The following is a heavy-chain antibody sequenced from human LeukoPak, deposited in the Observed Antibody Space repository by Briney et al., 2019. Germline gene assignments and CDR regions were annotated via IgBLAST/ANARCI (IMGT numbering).Heavy chain of an antibody. CDR1: GFTFSSYW. V-gene: IGHV3-74*01. J-gene: IGHJ4*02. CDR3: ARHPTLYPD. D-gene: IGHD2-8*01. CDR2: INSDGSSP. Sequence: GGSLTLSCAPSGFTFSSYWMHWVRQAPGKGLAWVSRINSDGSSPSYADSVKGRFTISRDSAHSTLYLQMNSLRAEDTAVYYCARHPTLYPDWGQGTLVTVS.